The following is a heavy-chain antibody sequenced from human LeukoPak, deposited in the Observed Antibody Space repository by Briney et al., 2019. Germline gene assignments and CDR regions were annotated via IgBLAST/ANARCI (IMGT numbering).Heavy chain of an antibody. J-gene: IGHJ5*02. CDR3: ARVGVSGGVPAAMDNWFDP. D-gene: IGHD2-2*01. CDR2: INTNTGNP. Sequence: GASVKVSCKASGYTFTSYATNWVRQAPGQGLEWMGWINTNTGNPTYAQGFTGRFVFSLDTSVSTAYLQISSLKAEDTAVYYCARVGVSGGVPAAMDNWFDPWGQGTLVTVSS. V-gene: IGHV7-4-1*02. CDR1: GYTFTSYA.